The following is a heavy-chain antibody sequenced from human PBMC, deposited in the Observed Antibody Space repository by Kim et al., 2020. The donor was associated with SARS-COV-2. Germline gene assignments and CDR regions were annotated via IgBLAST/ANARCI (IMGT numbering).Heavy chain of an antibody. CDR1: GFTFSSYD. J-gene: IGHJ6*02. Sequence: GGSLRLSCAASGFTFSSYDMHWVRQATGKGLEWVSAIGTAGDTYYPGSVKGRFTISRENAKNSLYLQMNSLRAGDTAVYYCARAFDYGDDYYYYGMDVWGQGTTVTVSS. CDR3: ARAFDYGDDYYYYGMDV. D-gene: IGHD4-17*01. CDR2: IGTAGDT. V-gene: IGHV3-13*01.